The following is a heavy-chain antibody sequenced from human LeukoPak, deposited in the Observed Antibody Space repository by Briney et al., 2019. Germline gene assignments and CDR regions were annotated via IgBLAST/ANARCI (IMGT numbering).Heavy chain of an antibody. D-gene: IGHD2-2*01. J-gene: IGHJ6*03. CDR2: IIPIFGTA. CDR1: GGTFSSYA. V-gene: IGHV1-69*13. Sequence: ASVKVSCKASGGTFSSYAISWVRQAPGQGLEWMGGIIPIFGTANYAQKFQGRVTITADESTSTAYMELSSLRSEDTAVYYCARGYCSSTSCFVGGYYYYMDVWGKGTTVTVSS. CDR3: ARGYCSSTSCFVGGYYYYMDV.